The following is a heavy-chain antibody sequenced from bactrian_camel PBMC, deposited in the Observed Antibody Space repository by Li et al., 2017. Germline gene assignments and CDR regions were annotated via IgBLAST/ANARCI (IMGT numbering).Heavy chain of an antibody. Sequence: QLVESGGGSVQAGGSLRLSCAAPGYRYDTYCMGWFRQAPGKAREGIAVIDSDGDTAYAESMKDRFTISQDNAKNMVYLRVNSLKAEDTAMYYCAAGWSFGVGTLLRRHYNYWGQGTQVTVS. J-gene: IGHJ4*01. CDR1: GYRYDTYC. CDR3: AAGWSFGVGTLLRRHYNY. CDR2: IDSDGDT. V-gene: IGHV3S6*01. D-gene: IGHD3*01.